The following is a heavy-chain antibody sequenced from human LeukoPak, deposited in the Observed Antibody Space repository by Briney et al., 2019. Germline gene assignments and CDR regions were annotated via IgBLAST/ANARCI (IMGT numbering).Heavy chain of an antibody. D-gene: IGHD3-10*01. CDR3: ASARSPGTWFDP. V-gene: IGHV4-34*01. J-gene: IGHJ5*02. Sequence: SETLSLTCAVYGGSFSGYYWSWIRQPPGKGLEWIGEINHSGSTNYNPSLKSRVTISVDTSKNQFSLKLSSVTAADTAVYYCASARSPGTWFDPWGQGTLVTVSS. CDR2: INHSGST. CDR1: GGSFSGYY.